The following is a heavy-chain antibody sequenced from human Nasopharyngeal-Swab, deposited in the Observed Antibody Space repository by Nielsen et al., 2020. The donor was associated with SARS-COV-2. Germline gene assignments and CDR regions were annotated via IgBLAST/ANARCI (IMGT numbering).Heavy chain of an antibody. CDR3: VRSSSWYYFDY. J-gene: IGHJ4*02. CDR1: GDSIAYSTFY. CDR2: IYYNGNT. Sequence: SETLSLTCTVSGDSIAYSTFYWGWLRQPPGKGLEWIGNIYYNGNTYQNPSLKSRLTISVDKSKNQFPLQLSSVTAADTAVYYCVRSSSWYYFDYWAQGTQVTVSS. D-gene: IGHD6-13*01. V-gene: IGHV4-39*01.